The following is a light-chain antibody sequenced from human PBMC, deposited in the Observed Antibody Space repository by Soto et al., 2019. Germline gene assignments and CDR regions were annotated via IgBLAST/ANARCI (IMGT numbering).Light chain of an antibody. V-gene: IGLV1-40*01. Sequence: QSVLTQPPSVSGAPGQRVTISCTGSSSNIWAGYDVHWYQQLPGPAPKLLIYGNSNRPSGVPDRFSGSKSGTSASLAIPGLQAEDEADYYCQSSDSSLNVFGTGTKVTVL. J-gene: IGLJ1*01. CDR2: GNS. CDR1: SSNIWAGYD. CDR3: QSSDSSLNV.